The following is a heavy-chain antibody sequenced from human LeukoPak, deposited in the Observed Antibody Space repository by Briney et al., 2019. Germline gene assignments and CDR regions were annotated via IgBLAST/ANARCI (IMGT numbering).Heavy chain of an antibody. J-gene: IGHJ4*02. CDR1: GFTFSSYS. CDR3: AKDRSCTNNICHGDFDY. V-gene: IGHV3-23*01. Sequence: GGSLRLSCAASGFTFSSYSMSWVRQAPGKGLEWVSGISGSGGDTYYADSVKGRFTISRDNSKNTLYLQMNSLRAEDTAVYYCAKDRSCTNNICHGDFDYWGQGTLVTVSS. D-gene: IGHD2-8*01. CDR2: ISGSGGDT.